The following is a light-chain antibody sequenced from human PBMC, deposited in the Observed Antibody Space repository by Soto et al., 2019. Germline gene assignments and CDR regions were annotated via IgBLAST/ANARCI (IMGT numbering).Light chain of an antibody. Sequence: DIVLTQSPLSLPVTPGEPASISCKSSQSLLHSKGYECLDWYLQKPGQSPQLLISLGSIRASGVPDRFSGSGSGTDFALKISRMDAEDVGIYYCMQALQTPPTFGQGTKVEI. CDR1: QSLLHSKGYEC. CDR2: LGS. V-gene: IGKV2-28*01. J-gene: IGKJ1*01. CDR3: MQALQTPPT.